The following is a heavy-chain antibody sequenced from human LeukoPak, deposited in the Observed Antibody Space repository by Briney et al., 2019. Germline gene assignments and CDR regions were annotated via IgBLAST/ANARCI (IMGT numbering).Heavy chain of an antibody. J-gene: IGHJ4*02. V-gene: IGHV3-53*01. D-gene: IGHD1-26*01. CDR3: AKHSGSYFIYYPDS. Sequence: GGSLRLSCAASGFSVSNNYMSWVRQAPGKGLEGVSVIYSRGATYYADSVKGRFTISRDNSANILYLQMNSLRAEDTALYYCAKHSGSYFIYYPDSWGQGALVTISS. CDR1: GFSVSNNY. CDR2: IYSRGAT.